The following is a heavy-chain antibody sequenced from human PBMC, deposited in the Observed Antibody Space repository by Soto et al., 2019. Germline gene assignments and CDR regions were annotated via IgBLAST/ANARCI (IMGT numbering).Heavy chain of an antibody. V-gene: IGHV3-74*01. CDR3: ATSFV. J-gene: IGHJ1*01. D-gene: IGHD2-2*01. Sequence: EVQLVESGGGLVQPGGSLRLSCVASGFTFSNYFMHWVRQAPGKGLVCVSGIHTDGSSTNYADSVKGRFTISRDNAKNTLYLQMNCLRVDDTAVYYCATSFVRGQGTLVTVSS. CDR2: IHTDGSST. CDR1: GFTFSNYF.